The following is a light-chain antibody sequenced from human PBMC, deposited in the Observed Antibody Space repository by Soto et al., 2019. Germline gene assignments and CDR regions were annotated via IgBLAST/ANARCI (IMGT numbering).Light chain of an antibody. J-gene: IGKJ1*01. CDR3: QQLSNEPWT. CDR2: DAS. CDR1: QSVSSY. V-gene: IGKV3-11*01. Sequence: EIVLTQSPATLSLSPGERATLSCRASQSVSSYLAWYQQKPGQAPRLLIYDASNRATGIPARFSGSGSGTDFTLTISTLEPEDFAVYYCQQLSNEPWTFGQGTKL.